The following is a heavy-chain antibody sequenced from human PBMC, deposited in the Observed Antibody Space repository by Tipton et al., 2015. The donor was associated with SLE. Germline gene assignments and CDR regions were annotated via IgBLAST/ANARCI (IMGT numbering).Heavy chain of an antibody. V-gene: IGHV4-4*07. Sequence: LRLSCAVYGGSFSGYYWSWIRQPAGKGLEWIGHVHTSGTTDYNPSLRSRVTMSVDPSKNQFSLKLRSVTAADTAVYYCARDGYSSGWDGDFDYWGQGTLVTVSS. J-gene: IGHJ4*02. D-gene: IGHD6-19*01. CDR1: GGSFSGYY. CDR3: ARDGYSSGWDGDFDY. CDR2: VHTSGTT.